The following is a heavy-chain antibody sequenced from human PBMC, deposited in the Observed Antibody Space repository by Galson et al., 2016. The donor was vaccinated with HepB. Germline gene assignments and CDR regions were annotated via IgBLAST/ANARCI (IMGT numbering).Heavy chain of an antibody. CDR3: ARDGGGWNFDY. J-gene: IGHJ4*02. D-gene: IGHD2-15*01. V-gene: IGHV3-11*01. CDR1: GFVFSDYY. CDR2: ISSGGSTD. Sequence: SLRLSCAASGFVFSDYYMNWIRQAPGRGLEWVAYISSGGSTDIYAESVKGRFTISRDNAKKSVYLQMDSLGAEDTALYYCARDGGGWNFDYWGQGILVTVSS.